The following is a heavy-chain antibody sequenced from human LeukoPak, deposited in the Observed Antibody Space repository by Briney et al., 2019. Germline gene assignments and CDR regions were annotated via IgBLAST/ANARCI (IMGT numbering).Heavy chain of an antibody. CDR1: GFTFSDYY. Sequence: GGSLRLSCAASGFTFSDYYMSWIRQAAGKELEWVSYISSSSSYTNYADSVKGRLTISRDNAKNSLYLQMNSLRAEDTAVYYCARVIAAAGAWGYWGQGTLVTVSS. CDR3: ARVIAAAGAWGY. D-gene: IGHD6-13*01. V-gene: IGHV3-11*05. CDR2: ISSSSSYT. J-gene: IGHJ4*02.